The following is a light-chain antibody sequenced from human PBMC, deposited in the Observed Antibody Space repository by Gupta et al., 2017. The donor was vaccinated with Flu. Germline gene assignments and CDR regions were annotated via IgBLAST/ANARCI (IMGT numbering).Light chain of an antibody. CDR3: SVYSSSPTFWV. Sequence: SSDIVGHGHVSWYQQHPPKVPTVTIYDVTNRPSWISTRFSGSKSGNTAAVPISGLQAEDEADYFCSVYSSSPTFWVFGGGTKLTVL. V-gene: IGLV2-14*03. J-gene: IGLJ3*02. CDR2: DVT. CDR1: SSDIVGHGH.